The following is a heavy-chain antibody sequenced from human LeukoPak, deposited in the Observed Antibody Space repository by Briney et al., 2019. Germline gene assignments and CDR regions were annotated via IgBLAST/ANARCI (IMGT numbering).Heavy chain of an antibody. V-gene: IGHV1-2*06. J-gene: IGHJ6*03. CDR2: INPNSGGT. Sequence: ASVKVSCKASGYTFTGYYMHWVRQAPGQGLEWMGRINPNSGGTNYAQKFQGRVTMTTDTSTSTAYMELRSLRSDDTAVYYCAREAYYDFWSGYYRGPFYYMDVWGKGTTVTVSS. CDR3: AREAYYDFWSGYYRGPFYYMDV. CDR1: GYTFTGYY. D-gene: IGHD3-3*01.